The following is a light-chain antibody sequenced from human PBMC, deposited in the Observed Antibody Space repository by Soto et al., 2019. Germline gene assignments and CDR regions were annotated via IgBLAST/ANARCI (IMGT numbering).Light chain of an antibody. J-gene: IGLJ2*01. V-gene: IGLV1-51*01. CDR3: GTWDSSLSAGV. CDR1: NSNIGNNY. CDR2: DNN. Sequence: QSVLTQPPSVSAAPGQKGIISCSGSNSNIGNNYVSWYQQLPGTAPKLLIYDNNKRPSGIPDRFSGSKSGTSATLGITGLQTGDEADYYCGTWDSSLSAGVFSGGTKLTVL.